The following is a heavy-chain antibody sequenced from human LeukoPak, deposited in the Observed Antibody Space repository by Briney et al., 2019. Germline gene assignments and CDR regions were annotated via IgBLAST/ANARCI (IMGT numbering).Heavy chain of an antibody. CDR1: GYTFTSYG. CDR3: ARVPADYYDSSGYYRDIDY. CDR2: ISAYNGNT. V-gene: IGHV1-18*01. J-gene: IGHJ4*02. D-gene: IGHD3-22*01. Sequence: ASVKVSCKASGYTFTSYGISWVRQAPGQGLEWMGWISAYNGNTNYAQKLQGRVTMTTDTSTSTAYMELRGLRSDDTAVYYCARVPADYYDSSGYYRDIDYWGQGTLVTVSS.